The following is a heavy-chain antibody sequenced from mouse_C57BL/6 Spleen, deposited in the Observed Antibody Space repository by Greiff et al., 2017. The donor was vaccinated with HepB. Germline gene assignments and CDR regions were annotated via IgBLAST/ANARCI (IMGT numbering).Heavy chain of an antibody. CDR2: ISSGSSTI. Sequence: EVKLVDSGGGLVKPGGSLKLSCAASGFTFSDYGMHWVRQAPEKGLEWVAYISSGSSTIYYADTVKGRFTISRDNAKNTLFLQMTSLRSEDTAMYYCARPNWDDAMDYWGQGTSVTVSS. V-gene: IGHV5-17*01. D-gene: IGHD4-1*01. J-gene: IGHJ4*01. CDR3: ARPNWDDAMDY. CDR1: GFTFSDYG.